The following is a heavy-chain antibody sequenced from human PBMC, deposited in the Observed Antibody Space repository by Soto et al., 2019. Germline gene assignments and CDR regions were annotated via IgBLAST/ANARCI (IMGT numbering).Heavy chain of an antibody. CDR1: GYTFTSYG. J-gene: IGHJ6*02. CDR2: INPSGGST. D-gene: IGHD4-17*01. V-gene: IGHV1-46*01. Sequence: ASVKVSCKASGYTFTSYGISWVRQAPGQGLEWMGIINPSGGSTNYAQKFQGRVTMTRDTSTSTVYMELSSLRSDDTAVYYCARGVTIGAMAVWGQGTTVTVS. CDR3: ARGVTIGAMAV.